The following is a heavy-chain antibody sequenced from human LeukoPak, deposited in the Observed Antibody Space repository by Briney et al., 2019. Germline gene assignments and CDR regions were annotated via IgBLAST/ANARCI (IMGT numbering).Heavy chain of an antibody. V-gene: IGHV3-53*01. CDR3: ATYCGGDCPDFDY. J-gene: IGHJ4*02. CDR2: IYGGADT. Sequence: GGSLRLSCAASGLTVSSNHMSWVRQAPGKGLEWISVIYGGADTYYADSVKGRFTISRDNSKNTLYLHLNSLRAEDTAVYYCATYCGGDCPDFDYWGQGTLVTVSS. D-gene: IGHD2-21*02. CDR1: GLTVSSNH.